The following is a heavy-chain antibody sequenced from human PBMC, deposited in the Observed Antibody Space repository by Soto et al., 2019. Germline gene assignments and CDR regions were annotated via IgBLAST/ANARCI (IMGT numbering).Heavy chain of an antibody. V-gene: IGHV4-59*08. Sequence: SETLSLTCTVSGGSISSYYWSWIRQPPGKGLEWIGYIYYSGSTNCNPSLKSRVTISVDTSKNQFSLKLSSVTAADTAVYYCARHNYDFWSGYSPQPNWFDPWGQGTLVTVSS. D-gene: IGHD3-3*01. J-gene: IGHJ5*02. CDR3: ARHNYDFWSGYSPQPNWFDP. CDR1: GGSISSYY. CDR2: IYYSGST.